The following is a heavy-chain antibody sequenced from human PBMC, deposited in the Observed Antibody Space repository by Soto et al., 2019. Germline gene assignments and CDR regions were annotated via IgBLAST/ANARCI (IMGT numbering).Heavy chain of an antibody. J-gene: IGHJ6*02. Sequence: QVQLVESGGGVVQPGRSLRLSCAASGFTFSSYGMHWVRQAPGKGLEWVAVISYDGSNKYYADSVKGRFTISRDNSKNTLYLQMNSLRAEDTAVYYCAKDVRSGYYYGMDVWGQGTTVTVSS. CDR2: ISYDGSNK. CDR1: GFTFSSYG. CDR3: AKDVRSGYYYGMDV. D-gene: IGHD6-19*01. V-gene: IGHV3-30*18.